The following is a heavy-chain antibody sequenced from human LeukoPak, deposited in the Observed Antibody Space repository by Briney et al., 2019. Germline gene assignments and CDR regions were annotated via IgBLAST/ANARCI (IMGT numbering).Heavy chain of an antibody. J-gene: IGHJ6*02. CDR1: GGPISSYY. D-gene: IGHD3-10*01. CDR3: ARDAGGSGRHYYYGMDV. Sequence: SETLSLTCTVSGGPISSYYWSWIRQPPGKGLEWIGYIYYSGSTNYNPSLKSRVTISVDTSKNQFSLKLSSVTAADTAVYYCARDAGGSGRHYYYGMDVWGQGTTVTVSS. V-gene: IGHV4-59*01. CDR2: IYYSGST.